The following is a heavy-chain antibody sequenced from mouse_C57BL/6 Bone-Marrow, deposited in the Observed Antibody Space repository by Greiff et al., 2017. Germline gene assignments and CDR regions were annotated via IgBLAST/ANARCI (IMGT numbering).Heavy chain of an antibody. CDR3: ALGSPNWVFDY. Sequence: DVKFQELGPSLVRPSQTPSLTCTVIGFSINSDCYWIWIRQLPGNKLEYIGYTFYSGIPYYNPSFESRTYITRNTSKNQFSLKLSSVTTENTATYYCALGSPNWVFDYWGQGTTLTVSS. CDR1: GFSINSDCY. V-gene: IGHV3-3*01. CDR2: TFYSGIP. J-gene: IGHJ2*01. D-gene: IGHD4-1*01.